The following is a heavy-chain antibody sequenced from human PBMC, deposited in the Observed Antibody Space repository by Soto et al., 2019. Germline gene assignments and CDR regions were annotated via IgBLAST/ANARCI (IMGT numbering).Heavy chain of an antibody. V-gene: IGHV1-18*01. Sequence: GASVKVSCKASGYTFTSYGISWVRQAPGQGLEWMGWISAYNGNTNYAQKLQGRVTMTTDTSTSTAYMELRSLRSDDTAVYYCAREYCSGGSCYSGVPWFDPWGQGTLVTVS. CDR3: AREYCSGGSCYSGVPWFDP. J-gene: IGHJ5*02. D-gene: IGHD2-15*01. CDR2: ISAYNGNT. CDR1: GYTFTSYG.